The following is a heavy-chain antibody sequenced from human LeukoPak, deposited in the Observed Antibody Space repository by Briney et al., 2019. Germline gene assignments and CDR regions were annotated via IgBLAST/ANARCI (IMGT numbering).Heavy chain of an antibody. D-gene: IGHD3-3*01. CDR1: GFTFSGTW. V-gene: IGHV3-15*01. J-gene: IGHJ4*02. Sequence: GGSLRLSCAGSGFTFSGTWLNWVRQAPGQGLEWVARINTKTDGATTTYGAPVKGRFTISRGDSKSTLYLDMNSLKTEDTAVYYCTTEFWYYFNNWGQGTLVTVSS. CDR3: TTEFWYYFNN. CDR2: INTKTDGATT.